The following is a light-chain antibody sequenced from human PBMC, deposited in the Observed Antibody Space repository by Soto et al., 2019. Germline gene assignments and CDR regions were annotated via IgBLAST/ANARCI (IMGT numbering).Light chain of an antibody. CDR1: QTISRW. V-gene: IGKV1-5*01. Sequence: DIQMTQSPSTLSASLGDRVSITCLASQTISRWLAWYQQKPGKAPKLLIYDASSLESGVPSRFSGSGSGTEFTLTISSLQSDDFATYYCQQYTTYWTFGQGTKVDIK. J-gene: IGKJ1*01. CDR2: DAS. CDR3: QQYTTYWT.